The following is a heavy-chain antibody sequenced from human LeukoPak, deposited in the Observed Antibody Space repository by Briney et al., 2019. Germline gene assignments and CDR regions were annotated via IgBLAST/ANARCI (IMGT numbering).Heavy chain of an antibody. J-gene: IGHJ5*02. V-gene: IGHV3-30*02. D-gene: IGHD3-9*01. CDR3: AKGWAYYDILTGYYNWFDP. CDR1: GFTLSSYG. Sequence: PGGSLRLSCAASGFTLSSYGMYWVRQAPGKGLEWVAFIRYDGSNKYYADSVKGRFTISRDNSKNTLYLQMNSLRAEDTAVYYCAKGWAYYDILTGYYNWFDPWGQGTLVTVSS. CDR2: IRYDGSNK.